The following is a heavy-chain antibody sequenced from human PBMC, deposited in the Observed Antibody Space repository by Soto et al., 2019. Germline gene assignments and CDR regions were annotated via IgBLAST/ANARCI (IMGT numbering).Heavy chain of an antibody. V-gene: IGHV3-74*01. CDR2: INNDGSVS. D-gene: IGHD2-15*01. J-gene: IGHJ6*03. Sequence: EVQLVESGGGLVKPGGSLRLSCVASGFTFSNYWMYWVRQAPGEGLVWVSRINNDGSVSGYADSVRGRLTISRDNVKNTLYLQMDSLRAEDTAVYYCARGDCVGGTCYSLAGSFYYYMDVWGKGTTVTVFS. CDR1: GFTFSNYW. CDR3: ARGDCVGGTCYSLAGSFYYYMDV.